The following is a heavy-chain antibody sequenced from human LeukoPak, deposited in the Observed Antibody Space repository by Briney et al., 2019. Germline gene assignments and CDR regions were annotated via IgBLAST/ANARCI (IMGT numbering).Heavy chain of an antibody. V-gene: IGHV1-69*04. J-gene: IGHJ4*02. CDR2: IIPILGIA. D-gene: IGHD3-3*01. Sequence: PVKVSCKASGGTFSSYAISWVRQAPGQGLEWMGRIIPILGIANYAQKFQGRVTITADKSTSTAYMELSSLRSENTAVYYCAKEDDFWSGYYIIPFDYWGQGTLVTVSS. CDR1: GGTFSSYA. CDR3: AKEDDFWSGYYIIPFDY.